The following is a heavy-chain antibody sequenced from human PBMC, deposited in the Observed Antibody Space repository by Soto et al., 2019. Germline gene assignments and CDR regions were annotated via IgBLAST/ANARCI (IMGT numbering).Heavy chain of an antibody. J-gene: IGHJ4*02. CDR2: IYYSGST. CDR3: AREIAVAGTPSYGDY. V-gene: IGHV4-30-4*01. Sequence: QVQLQESGPGLVKPSQTLSLTCTVSGGSISSGDYYWSWIRQPPGKGLEWSGYIYYSGSTYYNPSLKSRVTISVDTSKNQFSLKLSSVTAADTAVYYCAREIAVAGTPSYGDYWGQGTLVTVSS. CDR1: GGSISSGDYY. D-gene: IGHD6-19*01.